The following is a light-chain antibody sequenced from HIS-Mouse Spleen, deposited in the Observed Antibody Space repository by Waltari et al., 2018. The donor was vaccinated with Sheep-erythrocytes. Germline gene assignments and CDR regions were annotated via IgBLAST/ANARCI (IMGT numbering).Light chain of an antibody. CDR1: SRDVGGYNY. Sequence: QSALTQPRSVSGSPGQSVTISCPGTSRDVGGYNYVSWYQQHPGKAHKLMIYDVSKRPSGVPDRFSGSKSGNTASLTISGLQAEDEADYYCCSYAGSYNHVFATGTKVTVL. CDR2: DVS. J-gene: IGLJ1*01. V-gene: IGLV2-11*01. CDR3: CSYAGSYNHV.